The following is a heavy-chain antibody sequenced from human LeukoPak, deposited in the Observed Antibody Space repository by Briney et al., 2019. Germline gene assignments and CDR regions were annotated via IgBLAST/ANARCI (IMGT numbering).Heavy chain of an antibody. Sequence: GRSLRLSCAASGFTFSSYAMPWVRQAPGKGLEWVSAISGSGGSTYYADSVKGRFTISRDNSKNTLYLQMNSLRAEDTAVYYCAKGGRFLEWLFGYWGQGTLVTVSS. D-gene: IGHD3-3*01. V-gene: IGHV3-23*01. J-gene: IGHJ4*02. CDR3: AKGGRFLEWLFGY. CDR1: GFTFSSYA. CDR2: ISGSGGST.